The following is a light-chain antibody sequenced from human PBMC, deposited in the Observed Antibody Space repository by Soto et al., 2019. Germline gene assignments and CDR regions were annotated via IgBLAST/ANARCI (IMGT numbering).Light chain of an antibody. CDR3: QQSYITPLT. CDR2: AAS. V-gene: IGKV1-39*01. CDR1: HNITSY. J-gene: IGKJ2*01. Sequence: DIQVTQSPSSLSASVGDRVTISCRASHNITSYLNWYQQRPGKAPNLLIYAASNLQSGVPSRFSGSGSGTDFTLTISSLQPEDFATYYCQQSYITPLTFGQGTKLEIK.